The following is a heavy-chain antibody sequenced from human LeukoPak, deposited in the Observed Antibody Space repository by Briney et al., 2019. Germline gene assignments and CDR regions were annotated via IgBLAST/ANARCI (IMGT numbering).Heavy chain of an antibody. Sequence: SETLSLTCTVSGGSMSGYYWSWIRQPPGKGLEWIGYIYYSGSTNYNPSLKSRVTISVDKSKNQFSLELNSVTAADTAVYYCARGGDWLFDYWGQGILVTVSS. V-gene: IGHV4-59*12. D-gene: IGHD2-21*02. CDR1: GGSMSGYY. CDR3: ARGGDWLFDY. J-gene: IGHJ4*02. CDR2: IYYSGST.